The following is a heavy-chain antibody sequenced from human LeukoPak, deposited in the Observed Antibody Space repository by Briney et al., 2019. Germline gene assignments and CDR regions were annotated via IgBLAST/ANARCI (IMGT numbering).Heavy chain of an antibody. CDR1: GGSISSGSYY. Sequence: SQTLSLTCTVSGGSISSGSYYWSWIRQHPGKGLEWIGYIYYSGSTYYNPSLKSRVTISVDTSKNQFSLKLSSVTAADTAVYYCARGYCSGGSCYSGLFDYWGQGTLVTVSS. V-gene: IGHV4-31*03. CDR2: IYYSGST. J-gene: IGHJ4*02. D-gene: IGHD2-15*01. CDR3: ARGYCSGGSCYSGLFDY.